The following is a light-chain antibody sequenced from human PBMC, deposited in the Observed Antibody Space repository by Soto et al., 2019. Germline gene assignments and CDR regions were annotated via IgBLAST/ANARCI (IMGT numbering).Light chain of an antibody. J-gene: IGLJ2*01. CDR1: SSNIGGNS. CDR3: AAWDDNLNGPV. V-gene: IGLV1-44*01. CDR2: SAD. Sequence: QSALTQPPSASGTPGQRVTISCSGSSSNIGGNSVNWYQHLPGTAPKILMYSADERPSGVPDRFSGSKSGTSASLAISGLQSEDEADYYCAAWDDNLNGPVFGGGTKVTVL.